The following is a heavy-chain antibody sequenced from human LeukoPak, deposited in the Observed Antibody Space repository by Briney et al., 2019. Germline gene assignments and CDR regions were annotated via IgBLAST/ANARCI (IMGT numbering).Heavy chain of an antibody. V-gene: IGHV4-30-4*01. D-gene: IGHD6-13*01. CDR1: GGSISSGDYY. Sequence: SETLSLTCTVSGGSISSGDYYWSWIRQPPGKGLEWIGYIYYSGSTYYNPSLKSRVTMSVDTSKNQFSLKLSSVTAADTAVYYCARVGGIAAAGTFPFDYWGQGTLVTVSS. J-gene: IGHJ4*02. CDR3: ARVGGIAAAGTFPFDY. CDR2: IYYSGST.